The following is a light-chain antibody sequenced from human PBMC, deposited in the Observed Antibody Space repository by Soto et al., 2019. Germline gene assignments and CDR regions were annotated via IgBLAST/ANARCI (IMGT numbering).Light chain of an antibody. CDR1: QSVGNY. J-gene: IGKJ1*01. CDR2: DAS. Sequence: EIVLTQSPATLSLSPGERATLSCRASQSVGNYLGWYQQKPGQAPRLLVYDASNRATGIPARFSGSGSGTDFTLTISSLEPEDFVVYYCQQRNNWPLTFGQGTKVEIK. V-gene: IGKV3-11*01. CDR3: QQRNNWPLT.